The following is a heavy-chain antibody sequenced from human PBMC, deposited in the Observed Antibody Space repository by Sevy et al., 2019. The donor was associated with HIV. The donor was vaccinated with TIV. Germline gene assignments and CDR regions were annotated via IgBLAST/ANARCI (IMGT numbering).Heavy chain of an antibody. Sequence: GSLRLSCAASGFTFSTYAMNWVRQAPGKGLEWVSYISSSGSTTNYADSVKGRFTISRDETENSLYLQLNSLRAEDTAVYYCARGGYCTGGSCFDHWGQGTLVTVSS. D-gene: IGHD2-15*01. J-gene: IGHJ4*02. CDR2: ISSSGSTT. CDR3: ARGGYCTGGSCFDH. V-gene: IGHV3-48*01. CDR1: GFTFSTYA.